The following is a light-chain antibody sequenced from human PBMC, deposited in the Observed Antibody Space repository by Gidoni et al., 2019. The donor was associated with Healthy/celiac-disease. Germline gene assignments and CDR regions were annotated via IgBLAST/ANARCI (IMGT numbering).Light chain of an antibody. CDR3: QQYNNWPPIT. J-gene: IGKJ5*01. CDR1: QSVSSN. CDR2: GAS. V-gene: IGKV3-15*01. Sequence: LSCRASQSVSSNLAWYQQKPGQAPRLLIYGASTRATGIPARFSGSGSGTEFTLTISSLQSEDFAVYYCQQYNNWPPITFGQGTRLEIK.